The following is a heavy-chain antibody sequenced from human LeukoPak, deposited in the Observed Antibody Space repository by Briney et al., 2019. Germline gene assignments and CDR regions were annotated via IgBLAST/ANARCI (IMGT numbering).Heavy chain of an antibody. V-gene: IGHV4-34*01. CDR2: INHSGST. CDR1: GGSFSGYY. J-gene: IGHJ5*01. Sequence: SETLSLTCAVYGGSFSGYYWSWIRQPPGKGLEWIGEINHSGSTNYNPSLKSRVTISVDTSKNQFSLKLSSVTAADTAVYYCARGRRFGFWGQGTLVTVSS. CDR3: ARGRRFGF.